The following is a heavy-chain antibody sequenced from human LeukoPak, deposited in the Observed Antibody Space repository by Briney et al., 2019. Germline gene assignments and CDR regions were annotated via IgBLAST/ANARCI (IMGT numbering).Heavy chain of an antibody. CDR1: GYIFSTYW. CDR2: IYPSDSDT. V-gene: IGHV5-51*01. D-gene: IGHD4-17*01. J-gene: IGHJ4*02. CDR3: SRRQYGDYVDFYY. Sequence: GASLRISGKGSGYIFSTYWIGWVRQLPGEGLEWMGIIYPSDSDTGHSPAFQSQVSISAVKTTSTAYLQWSSLRTSDTAMYDCSRRQYGDYVDFYYWGQGSVVIVSS.